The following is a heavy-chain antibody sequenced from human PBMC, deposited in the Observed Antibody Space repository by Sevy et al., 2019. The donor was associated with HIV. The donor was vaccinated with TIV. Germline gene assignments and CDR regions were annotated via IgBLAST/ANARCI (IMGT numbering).Heavy chain of an antibody. D-gene: IGHD2-8*01. Sequence: GGSLRLSCAASGFTFSSYEMNWVRQAPGKGLEWVSYISSSGSTIYYADSVKGRFTISRDNAKNSLYLQMNSLRAEDTAVYYCARDATCCTNGVCYYSGYYYYGMDVWGQGTTVTVSS. J-gene: IGHJ6*02. CDR2: ISSSGSTI. V-gene: IGHV3-48*03. CDR1: GFTFSSYE. CDR3: ARDATCCTNGVCYYSGYYYYGMDV.